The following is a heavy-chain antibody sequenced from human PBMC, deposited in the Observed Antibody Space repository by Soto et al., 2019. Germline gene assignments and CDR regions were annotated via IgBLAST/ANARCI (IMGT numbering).Heavy chain of an antibody. Sequence: QVQLVESGGGVVQPGRSLRLSCAASGFTFSSYGMHWVRQAPGKGLEWVAVISYDGSNKYYADSVKGRFTISRDNSKNTLYLQMNSLRAEDTAVYYCAKDGEGSGWYDYYYGMDVWGQGTTVTVSS. J-gene: IGHJ6*02. CDR2: ISYDGSNK. D-gene: IGHD6-19*01. V-gene: IGHV3-30*18. CDR1: GFTFSSYG. CDR3: AKDGEGSGWYDYYYGMDV.